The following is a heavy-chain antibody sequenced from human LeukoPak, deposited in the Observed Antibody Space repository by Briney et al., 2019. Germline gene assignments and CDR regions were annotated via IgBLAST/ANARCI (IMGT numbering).Heavy chain of an antibody. D-gene: IGHD3-3*01. J-gene: IGHJ4*02. V-gene: IGHV3-48*02. CDR2: ISSSISTI. CDR1: GFTFSSYS. CDR3: ARDGAEYYDFWSGYYRGAFDY. Sequence: GGSLRLSCAASGFTFSSYSMNWVRQAPGKGLEWHSYISSSISTIYYADSVKGRFTISRDNAKNSLYLQMNSLRDEDTAVYYCARDGAEYYDFWSGYYRGAFDYWGQGTLVTVSS.